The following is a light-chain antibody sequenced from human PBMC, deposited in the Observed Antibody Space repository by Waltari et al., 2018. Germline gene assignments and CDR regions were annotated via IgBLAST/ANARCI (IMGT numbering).Light chain of an antibody. CDR3: QQYYHLFS. Sequence: DIQMTQSPTSQSASVGDRVTITCQASQDISKNLNWFQHKPGNAPKLLIYDVPNLETGVPSRFSGSGSGTDFTLTINSLQPEDIATYYCQQYYHLFSFGEGTKVGI. V-gene: IGKV1-33*01. CDR1: QDISKN. J-gene: IGKJ4*01. CDR2: DVP.